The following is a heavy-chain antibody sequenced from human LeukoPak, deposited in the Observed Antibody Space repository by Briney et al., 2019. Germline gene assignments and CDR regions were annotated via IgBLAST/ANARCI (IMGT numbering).Heavy chain of an antibody. CDR2: IYHSGST. CDR3: ARDNWNYGSSMDV. V-gene: IGHV4-4*02. J-gene: IGHJ6*02. CDR1: GGSIKSNNW. D-gene: IGHD1-7*01. Sequence: PSGTLSLTCAVSGGSIKSNNWWSWVRQPPGKGLEWIGEIYHSGSTNYNPSLESRVTVSVDKSKNQFSLDLSSVTAADTAVYYCARDNWNYGSSMDVWGQGTTVTVSS.